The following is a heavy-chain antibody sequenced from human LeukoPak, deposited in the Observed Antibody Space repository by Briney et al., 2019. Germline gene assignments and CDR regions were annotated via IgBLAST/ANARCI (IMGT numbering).Heavy chain of an antibody. V-gene: IGHV5-51*01. CDR3: ARWYYYDTSGYYLAQDAFDI. CDR1: GYSFTSYW. Sequence: GESLKISCGGYGYSFTSYWIAWVRQRPEKGLEWMGILYLGDSNTKYSPSFQGQVTISADKSIGTAYLQWSSLKASDTAMYYCARWYYYDTSGYYLAQDAFDIWGQGTMVTVSS. D-gene: IGHD3-22*01. CDR2: LYLGDSNT. J-gene: IGHJ3*02.